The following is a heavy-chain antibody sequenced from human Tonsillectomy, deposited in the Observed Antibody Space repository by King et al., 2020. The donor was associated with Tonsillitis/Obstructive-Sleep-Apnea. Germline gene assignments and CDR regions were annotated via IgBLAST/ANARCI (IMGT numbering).Heavy chain of an antibody. J-gene: IGHJ4*02. V-gene: IGHV1-69*12. Sequence: QLVQSGAEVKKPGSSVKVSCKASGGTFSSYAISWVRQAPGQGLEWMGGLIPIFVTANYAQKFQGRVTITADESTSTAYMELSSLRSEDTAVYYCARDRVAAQGLIFDYWGQGTLVTVSS. CDR3: ARDRVAAQGLIFDY. CDR1: GGTFSSYA. D-gene: IGHD2-15*01. CDR2: LIPIFVTA.